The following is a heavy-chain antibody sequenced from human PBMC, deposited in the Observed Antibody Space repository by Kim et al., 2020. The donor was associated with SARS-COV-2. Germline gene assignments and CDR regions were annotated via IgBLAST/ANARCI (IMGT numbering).Heavy chain of an antibody. Sequence: GGSLRLSCAASGFTFSSYWMHWVRQAPGKGLVWVSRINSDGSSTGYADSVKGRFTISRDNAKNTLYLQMNSLRAEDTAVYYCASLGDSSGYYYYYYYYYGMDVWRQGTTVTVSS. J-gene: IGHJ6*02. CDR3: ASLGDSSGYYYYYYYYYGMDV. D-gene: IGHD3-22*01. CDR1: GFTFSSYW. CDR2: INSDGSST. V-gene: IGHV3-74*01.